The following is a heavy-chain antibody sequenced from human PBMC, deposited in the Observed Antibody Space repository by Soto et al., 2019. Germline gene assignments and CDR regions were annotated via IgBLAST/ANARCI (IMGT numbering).Heavy chain of an antibody. D-gene: IGHD2-21*01. CDR2: ISDYNGNT. V-gene: IGHV1-18*01. CDR3: ARGGVIRGLNYYYYGMDV. J-gene: IGHJ6*02. CDR1: GYTFTSYG. Sequence: QVQLVQSGAEVKKPGASVKVSCKASGYTFTSYGISWVRQAPGQGLEWMGWISDYNGNTNYAQKLQGRVTMTTDKSTSTAYMELRSLRADDTAVYYCARGGVIRGLNYYYYGMDVWGQGTTVTVSS.